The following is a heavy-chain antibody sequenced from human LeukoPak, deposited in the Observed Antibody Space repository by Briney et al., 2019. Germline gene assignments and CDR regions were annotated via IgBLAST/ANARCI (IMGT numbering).Heavy chain of an antibody. CDR2: TYYRSKWYN. CDR1: GDSVSSNSAA. Sequence: SQTLSLTCAISGDSVSSNSAAWNWIRQSPSRGLGWLGRTYYRSKWYNDYAVSVKSRITISPDTSKNQFSLQLNSVTPEDTAVYSCERVPGGSAPTWFDPGGKGTLVTVS. D-gene: IGHD2-15*01. V-gene: IGHV6-1*01. CDR3: ERVPGGSAPTWFDP. J-gene: IGHJ5*02.